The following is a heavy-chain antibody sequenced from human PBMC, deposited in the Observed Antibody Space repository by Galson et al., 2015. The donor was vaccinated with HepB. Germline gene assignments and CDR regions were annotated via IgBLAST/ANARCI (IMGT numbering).Heavy chain of an antibody. Sequence: SLRLSCAASGFTFSSYSMNWVRQAPGKGLEWVSSISSSSSYIYYADSVKGRFTISRDNAKNSLYLQMNSLRAEDTAVYYCARVKYSRAGVVAQSYYFDYWGQGTLVTVSS. CDR1: GFTFSSYS. V-gene: IGHV3-21*01. CDR3: ARVKYSRAGVVAQSYYFDY. D-gene: IGHD6-6*01. CDR2: ISSSSSYI. J-gene: IGHJ4*02.